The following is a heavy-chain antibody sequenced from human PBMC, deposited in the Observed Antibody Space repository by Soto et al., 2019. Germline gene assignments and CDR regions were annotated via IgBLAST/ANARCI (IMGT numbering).Heavy chain of an antibody. V-gene: IGHV4-59*08. J-gene: IGHJ4*02. CDR1: GGSISTFY. CDR3: ARHRYNWNSHIDY. CDR2: IYYSGST. Sequence: QVQLQESGPGLVKPSETLSLTCTVSGGSISTFYWSWIRQPPGKGLEWMGYIYYSGSTNYNPSLKSRVTVSVDSSKKQFSLKLRSVTAADTAVYYCARHRYNWNSHIDYWGPGILVTVSS. D-gene: IGHD1-7*01.